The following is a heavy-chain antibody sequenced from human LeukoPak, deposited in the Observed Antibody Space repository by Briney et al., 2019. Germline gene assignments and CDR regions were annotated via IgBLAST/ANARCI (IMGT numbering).Heavy chain of an antibody. CDR3: ATDVPSPPAQIDY. D-gene: IGHD1-14*01. V-gene: IGHV3-15*01. CDR2: IKAGGTT. Sequence: GGSLRLSCAASGFTFSNAWMSWVRQAPGKGLEWVARIKAGGTTDYAAPVKGRFTISRDDSMNTLYLQMDSLKTGDTAVYYCATDVPSPPAQIDYWGQGTPVTVSS. J-gene: IGHJ4*02. CDR1: GFTFSNAW.